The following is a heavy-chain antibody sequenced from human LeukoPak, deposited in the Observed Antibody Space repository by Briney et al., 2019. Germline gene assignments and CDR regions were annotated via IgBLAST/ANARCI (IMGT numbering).Heavy chain of an antibody. CDR1: GNSISSYY. J-gene: IGHJ4*02. CDR3: ARLTRLSTSPDRYYLDY. Sequence: SETLSLTCTVSGNSISSYYWSWIRQPPGKGLEWIGYIYTSGGTNYIPSLKGRVTISIDTSKNQFSLKLSSVTAADSAVYYCARLTRLSTSPDRYYLDYWGQGTLVTVSA. D-gene: IGHD6-6*01. V-gene: IGHV4-4*09. CDR2: IYTSGGT.